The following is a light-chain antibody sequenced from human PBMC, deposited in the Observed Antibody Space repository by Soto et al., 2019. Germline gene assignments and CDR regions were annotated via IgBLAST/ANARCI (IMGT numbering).Light chain of an antibody. CDR1: PSDIGRYNY. V-gene: IGLV2-14*01. Sequence: QSVLTQPASVSGSPGQSITISCTGTPSDIGRYNYVSWYQQFPGKVPKLLIYEVTYRPSGVSARFSGSKSGSTASLTISGLQAEDEADYYCSSYAGSNNFVFGTGTKLTVL. CDR3: SSYAGSNNFV. J-gene: IGLJ1*01. CDR2: EVT.